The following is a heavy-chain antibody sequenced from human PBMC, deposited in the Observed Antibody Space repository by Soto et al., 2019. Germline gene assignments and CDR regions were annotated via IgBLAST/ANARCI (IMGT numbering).Heavy chain of an antibody. V-gene: IGHV4-39*02. CDR3: AREGYSNLMTSYYFDY. Sequence: KSSETLSLTCTVSGGSISSSSYYWGWIRQPPGKGLEWIGSIYHSGSTYYNPSLKSRVTISVDTSKNQFSLKLSSVTAADTAVYYCAREGYSNLMTSYYFDYWGQGTLVTVSS. CDR1: GGSISSSSYY. J-gene: IGHJ4*02. CDR2: IYHSGST. D-gene: IGHD2-15*01.